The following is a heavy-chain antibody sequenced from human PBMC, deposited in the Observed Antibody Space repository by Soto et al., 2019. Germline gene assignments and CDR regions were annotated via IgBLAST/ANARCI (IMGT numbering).Heavy chain of an antibody. D-gene: IGHD4-17*01. CDR2: ISGSGGST. J-gene: IGHJ4*02. CDR3: AKVEGGYGDYWAPVSYYFDY. Sequence: GGSLRLSCAASGFTFSSYAMSWVRQAPGKGLEWVSAISGSGGSTYYADSVKGRFTISRDNSKNTLYLQMNSLRAEDTAVYYCAKVEGGYGDYWAPVSYYFDYWGQGTLVTVSS. V-gene: IGHV3-23*01. CDR1: GFTFSSYA.